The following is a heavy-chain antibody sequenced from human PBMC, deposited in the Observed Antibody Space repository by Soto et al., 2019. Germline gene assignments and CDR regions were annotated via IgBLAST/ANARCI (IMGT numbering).Heavy chain of an antibody. Sequence: GGSLRLSCAASGLIFSNYKMHWVRQAPGKGLVWVSRINTDGSITDYADSVKGRFTVSRDNPKNTLYLQMNSLRAEDTAVYYCAIVRGVHTNWFDPWGQGTLVTVSS. CDR3: AIVRGVHTNWFDP. J-gene: IGHJ5*02. D-gene: IGHD3-10*01. CDR1: GLIFSNYK. CDR2: INTDGSIT. V-gene: IGHV3-74*01.